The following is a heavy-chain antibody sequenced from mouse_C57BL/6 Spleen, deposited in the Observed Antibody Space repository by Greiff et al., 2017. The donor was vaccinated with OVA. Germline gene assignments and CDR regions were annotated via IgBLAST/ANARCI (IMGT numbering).Heavy chain of an antibody. CDR3: AREDYYGISPYYAMDY. V-gene: IGHV1-55*01. J-gene: IGHJ4*01. D-gene: IGHD1-1*01. CDR1: GYTFTSYW. CDR2: IYPGSGST. Sequence: QVQLQQPGAELVKPGASVKMSCKASGYTFTSYWITWVKQRPGQGLEWIGDIYPGSGSTNYNEKFKSKATLTVDTSSSTAYMQLSSLTSEDSAVYYCAREDYYGISPYYAMDYWGQGTSVTVSS.